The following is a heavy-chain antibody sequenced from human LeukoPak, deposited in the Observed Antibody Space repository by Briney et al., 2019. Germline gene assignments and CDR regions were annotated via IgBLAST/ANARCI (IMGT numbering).Heavy chain of an antibody. CDR2: ISSSSCYI. CDR3: ARGSGWPYYYFGRDV. V-gene: IGHV3-21*01. D-gene: IGHD6-19*01. CDR1: GFTFSSYS. J-gene: IGHJ6*02. Sequence: GGSLRLSCTASGFTFSSYSMNWVRQAPGKGLEWVSFISSSSCYISYADSVKGRFTISRDNAKNSLYLQMNSLRAEDTAVYYCARGSGWPYYYFGRDVWGQGTTVTVS.